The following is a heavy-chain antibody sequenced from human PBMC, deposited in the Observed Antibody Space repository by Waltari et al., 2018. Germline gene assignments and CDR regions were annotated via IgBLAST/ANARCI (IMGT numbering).Heavy chain of an antibody. CDR2: VGTYNGIA. V-gene: IGHV1-18*01. Sequence: QVHLVQSGPEVKRPRASVKVSCKASGYTFNHYGISWGRQAPGHGLEWMGWVGTYNGIANCAERVEDRVTWTVDSPTSTAYMELRNLRSDDTAVYYCARVGYGVPTYSYYGMDVWGQGTTVTVSS. CDR1: GYTFNHYG. J-gene: IGHJ6*02. CDR3: ARVGYGVPTYSYYGMDV. D-gene: IGHD2-8*01.